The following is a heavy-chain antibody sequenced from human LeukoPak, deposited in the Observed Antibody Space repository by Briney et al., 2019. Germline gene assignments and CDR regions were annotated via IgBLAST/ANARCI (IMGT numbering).Heavy chain of an antibody. Sequence: GGSLRLSCAASGFTFSSYAMNWVRQAPGKGLEWVAGISSGDRTFHAESVKGRFTISRDKSKDTLYLQMNSLRAEGTAVYYCAKDATASPYFHWFDNWGQGTQVIVSS. CDR2: ISSGDRT. J-gene: IGHJ4*02. CDR1: GFTFSSYA. D-gene: IGHD3-9*01. V-gene: IGHV3-23*01. CDR3: AKDATASPYFHWFDN.